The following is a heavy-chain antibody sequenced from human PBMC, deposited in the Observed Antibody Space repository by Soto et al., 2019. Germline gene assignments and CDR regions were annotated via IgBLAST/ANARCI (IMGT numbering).Heavy chain of an antibody. D-gene: IGHD3-3*01. V-gene: IGHV3-66*04. J-gene: IGHJ3*02. Sequence: GGSLRLSCAASGFTVSSNYMSWVRQAPGKGLEWVSVIYSGGSTYYADSVKGRFTISRDNSKNTLYLQMNSLRAEDTAVYYCARQSGYGSGRDFDIWGQGTMVTVSS. CDR1: GFTVSSNY. CDR3: ARQSGYGSGRDFDI. CDR2: IYSGGST.